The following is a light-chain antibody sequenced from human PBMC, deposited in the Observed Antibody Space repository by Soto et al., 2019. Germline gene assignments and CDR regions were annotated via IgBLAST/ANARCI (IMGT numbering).Light chain of an antibody. Sequence: DIVMTQSPDSLAVSLGERATINCKSSESDLYSSNNKNYLAWYQQKPGQPPKLLIYWASTRESGVPDRFSGSESGTDFTLTISSLQAEAVAVYYCQQYYNTPLTFGGGTKVEIK. CDR1: ESDLYSSNNKNY. CDR2: WAS. J-gene: IGKJ4*01. V-gene: IGKV4-1*01. CDR3: QQYYNTPLT.